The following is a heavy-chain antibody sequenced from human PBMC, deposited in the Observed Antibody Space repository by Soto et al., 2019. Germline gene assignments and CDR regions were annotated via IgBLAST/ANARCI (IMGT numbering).Heavy chain of an antibody. Sequence: SVKVSCKASGGTFSSYAISWVRQAPGQGLEWMGGIIPIFGTANYAQKFQGRVTITADESTSTAYMELSSLRSEATAVYYCARGDRITIFGAVIRPDYYYGMDVSGQGTTLTV. J-gene: IGHJ6*02. D-gene: IGHD3-3*01. CDR1: GGTFSSYA. V-gene: IGHV1-69*13. CDR3: ARGDRITIFGAVIRPDYYYGMDV. CDR2: IIPIFGTA.